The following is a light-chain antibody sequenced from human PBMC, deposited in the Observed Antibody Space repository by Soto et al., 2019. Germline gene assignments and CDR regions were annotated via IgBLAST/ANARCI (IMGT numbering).Light chain of an antibody. CDR3: QQSNSSPPT. CDR2: DAS. V-gene: IGKV1-39*01. Sequence: DIQMTQSPSALSASAGARVTITCRASQSITNYLNWYHHKPGQAPNLLIYDASTLQAGVPSRFRGSGSGTDFTLTISSLQPEDFATYFCQQSNSSPPTFGGGTKV. CDR1: QSITNY. J-gene: IGKJ4*02.